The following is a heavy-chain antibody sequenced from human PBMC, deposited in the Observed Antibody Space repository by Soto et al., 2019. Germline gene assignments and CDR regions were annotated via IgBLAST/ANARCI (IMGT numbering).Heavy chain of an antibody. V-gene: IGHV4-61*01. D-gene: IGHD4-4*01. CDR2: IYYSGST. CDR1: GGSVSSGSYY. CDR3: ASITKTDYSNLSDP. Sequence: SVINRLPNTVSGGSVSSGSYYWSWIRQPPGKGLEWIGYIYYSGSTNYNPSLKSRVTISVDTSKNQFSLKLSSVTAADTAVYYCASITKTDYSNLSDPWGQGTLVTVSS. J-gene: IGHJ5*02.